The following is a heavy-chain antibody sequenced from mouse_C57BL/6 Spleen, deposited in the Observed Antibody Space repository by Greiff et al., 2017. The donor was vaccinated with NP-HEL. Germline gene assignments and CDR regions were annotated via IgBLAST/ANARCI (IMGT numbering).Heavy chain of an antibody. Sequence: EVQLQESGGGLVKPGGSLKLSCAASGFTFSDYGMHWVRQAPEKGLEWVAYISSGSSTIYYADTVKGRFTIARDNAKNTLFLQMTSLRSEDTAMYYCARWDYDDGYWYFDVWGTGTTVTVSS. J-gene: IGHJ1*03. CDR2: ISSGSSTI. V-gene: IGHV5-17*01. CDR1: GFTFSDYG. CDR3: ARWDYDDGYWYFDV. D-gene: IGHD2-4*01.